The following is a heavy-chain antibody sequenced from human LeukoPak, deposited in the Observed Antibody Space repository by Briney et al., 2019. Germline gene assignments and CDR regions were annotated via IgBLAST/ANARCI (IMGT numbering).Heavy chain of an antibody. J-gene: IGHJ6*02. CDR3: ARESGGSSWPYYYYGMDV. Sequence: GGSLRLSCAASGFTFSSYSMNWVRQAPGKGLEWVSSISSSSSYIYYADSVRGRFTISRDNAKNSLYLQMNSLRAEDTAVYYCARESGGSSWPYYYYGMDVWGQGTTVTVSS. D-gene: IGHD6-13*01. CDR1: GFTFSSYS. V-gene: IGHV3-21*01. CDR2: ISSSSSYI.